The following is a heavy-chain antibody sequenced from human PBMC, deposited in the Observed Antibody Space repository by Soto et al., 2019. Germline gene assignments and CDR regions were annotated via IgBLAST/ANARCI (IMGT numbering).Heavy chain of an antibody. Sequence: QVQLQQWGAGLLKPSETLSLTCAVYGGSVNSGNYYWSWIRQPPGKGLEWIGEMSQSGGTHFNPSLKSLVTISVDTSKNQFSLKMSSVTAADTALYYCARVERGTATTVVDAFDIWGPGTLVTVSS. D-gene: IGHD1-1*01. CDR1: GGSVNSGNYY. CDR3: ARVERGTATTVVDAFDI. J-gene: IGHJ3*02. V-gene: IGHV4-34*01. CDR2: MSQSGGT.